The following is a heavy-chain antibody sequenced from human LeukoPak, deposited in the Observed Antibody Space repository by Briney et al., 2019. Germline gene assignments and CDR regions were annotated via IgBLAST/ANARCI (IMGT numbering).Heavy chain of an antibody. Sequence: SETLSLTCTVSGGSISSSSYYWGWIRQPPGKGLEWIGSIYYSGSTYYNPSLKSRVTISVDTSKNQFSLKLSSVTAADTAVYYCASRTPYYDILTGYYPTRHKGDWYFDLWGRGTLVTVSS. V-gene: IGHV4-39*07. CDR2: IYYSGST. CDR3: ASRTPYYDILTGYYPTRHKGDWYFDL. J-gene: IGHJ2*01. CDR1: GGSISSSSYY. D-gene: IGHD3-9*01.